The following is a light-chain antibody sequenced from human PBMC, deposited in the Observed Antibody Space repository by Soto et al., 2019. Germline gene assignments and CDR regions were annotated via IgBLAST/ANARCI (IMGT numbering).Light chain of an antibody. Sequence: QSALTHPASVSWSPGQAITIACSGTSSDIGAYDLVSWYQQHPGRAPKLIIYEVSHRFSGLSYRFSGSKSGNTASPTISGLQAEEEGDYYCTSLAPGRIYVFGSGTKVTVL. J-gene: IGLJ1*01. CDR2: EVS. CDR3: TSLAPGRIYV. CDR1: SSDIGAYDL. V-gene: IGLV2-14*03.